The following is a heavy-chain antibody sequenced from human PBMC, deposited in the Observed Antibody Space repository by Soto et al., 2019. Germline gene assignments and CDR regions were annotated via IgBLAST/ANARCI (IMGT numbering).Heavy chain of an antibody. CDR1: GFTVSSNY. CDR2: TYSGGST. CDR3: ARWTAATGLDI. V-gene: IGHV3-53*04. J-gene: IGHJ3*02. D-gene: IGHD6-25*01. Sequence: GGSLRLSCAASGFTVSSNYMSWVRQAPGKGLGWVSVTYSGGSTNYADSVKGRFTISRHNSKNTLDLQMNSLRVEDTAVYYCARWTAATGLDIWGQGTVVTVSS.